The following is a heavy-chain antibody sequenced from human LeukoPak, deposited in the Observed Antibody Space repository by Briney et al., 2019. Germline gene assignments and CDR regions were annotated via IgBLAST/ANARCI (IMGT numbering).Heavy chain of an antibody. CDR2: ISGDGGRT. Sequence: GGSLRLSCAVSGFSFDDYAMHWVRQAPGKGLEWVSLISGDGGRTYYADSVKGRFTISRDNNKNSLYLQMHSLRTEDTALYYGAKVMSPEFDYYSSGYDDWGQGTLVTVSS. J-gene: IGHJ4*02. D-gene: IGHD3-22*01. CDR1: GFSFDDYA. V-gene: IGHV3-43*02. CDR3: AKVMSPEFDYYSSGYDD.